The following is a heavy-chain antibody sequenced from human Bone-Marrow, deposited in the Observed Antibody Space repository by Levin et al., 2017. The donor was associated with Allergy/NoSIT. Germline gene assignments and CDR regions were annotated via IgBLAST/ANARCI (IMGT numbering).Heavy chain of an antibody. Sequence: GESLKISCTASGFTFSRDWMAWLRQAPGKGLEWVANINQDERERYYVDSVAGRFTISRDNTENSLYLQMNSLRAEDTAVYFCARDVGGGFFDYWGRGTLVTVSS. CDR3: ARDVGGGFFDY. CDR1: GFTFSRDW. J-gene: IGHJ4*02. CDR2: INQDERER. V-gene: IGHV3-7*01. D-gene: IGHD3-16*01.